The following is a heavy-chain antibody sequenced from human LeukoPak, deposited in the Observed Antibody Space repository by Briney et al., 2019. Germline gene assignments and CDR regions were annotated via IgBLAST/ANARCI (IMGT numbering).Heavy chain of an antibody. CDR2: INHSGST. CDR1: GGSFSGYY. D-gene: IGHD2-15*01. CDR3: ARGVGCSGGSCYSDY. V-gene: IGHV4-34*01. J-gene: IGHJ4*02. Sequence: SGTLSLTCAVYGGSFSGYYWSWIRQPPGKGLEWIGEINHSGSTNYNPSLKSRVTISVDTSKNQFSLKLSSVTAADTAVYYCARGVGCSGGSCYSDYWGQGTLVTVSS.